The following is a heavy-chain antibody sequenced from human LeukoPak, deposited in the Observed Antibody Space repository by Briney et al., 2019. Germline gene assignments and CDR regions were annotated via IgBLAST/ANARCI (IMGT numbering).Heavy chain of an antibody. V-gene: IGHV3-48*01. CDR2: ISSSSSTI. CDR3: ASGGMVIATTCDAFDI. Sequence: VGSLRLSCAASGFTFSSYSMNWVRQAPGKGLEWVSYISSSSSTIYYADSVKGRFTIPRDNAKNSLYLQMNSLRAEDTAVYYCASGGMVIATTCDAFDIWGQGTTVTVSS. J-gene: IGHJ3*02. CDR1: GFTFSSYS. D-gene: IGHD2-21*01.